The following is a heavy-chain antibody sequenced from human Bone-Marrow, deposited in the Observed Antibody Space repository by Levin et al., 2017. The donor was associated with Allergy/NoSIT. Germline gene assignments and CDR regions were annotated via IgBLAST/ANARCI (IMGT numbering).Heavy chain of an antibody. D-gene: IGHD5-12*01. V-gene: IGHV3-66*01. J-gene: IGHJ6*02. Sequence: PGGSLRLSCAASEFIVSSNYMSWVRQAPGKGLDWVSVIYGGGSAYYADSVKGRFTISRDNSKNTLYLQMNSLRAEDTAVYYCVARSNGMDVWGQGTTVTVSS. CDR1: EFIVSSNY. CDR3: VARSNGMDV. CDR2: IYGGGSA.